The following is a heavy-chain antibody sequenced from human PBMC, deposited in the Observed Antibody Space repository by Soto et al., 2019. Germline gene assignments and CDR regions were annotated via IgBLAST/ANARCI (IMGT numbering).Heavy chain of an antibody. CDR1: GGSFSGYY. CDR2: INHSGST. J-gene: IGHJ4*02. V-gene: IGHV4-34*01. Sequence: SETLSLTCAVYGGSFSGYYWSWIRQPPGKGLEWIGEINHSGSTNYNPSLKSRVTISVDTSKNQFSLKLSSVTAADTAVYYCARATYYDYIWGSYRYDGTNFDYWGQGTLVTVSS. CDR3: ARATYYDYIWGSYRYDGTNFDY. D-gene: IGHD3-16*02.